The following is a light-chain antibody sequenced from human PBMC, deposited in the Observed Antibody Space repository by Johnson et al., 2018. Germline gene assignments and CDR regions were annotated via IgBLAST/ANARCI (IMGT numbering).Light chain of an antibody. CDR1: SSNIGNTY. J-gene: IGLJ1*01. CDR2: ENN. CDR3: GTWDSSLSAGNV. V-gene: IGLV1-51*02. Sequence: QSVLTQPPSVSAAPGQKATISCSGSSSNIGNTYVSWYQQLPGTAPKLLIYENNKRPSGIPDRFSGYKSGTSATLGITGLQTGDEDAYYCGTWDSSLSAGNVFGTGTKVTVL.